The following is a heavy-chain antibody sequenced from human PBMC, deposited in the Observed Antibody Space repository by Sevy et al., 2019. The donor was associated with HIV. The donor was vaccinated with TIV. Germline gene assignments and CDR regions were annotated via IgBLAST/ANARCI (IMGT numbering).Heavy chain of an antibody. J-gene: IGHJ4*02. CDR3: AKVSCSGGSCYYGPFDY. Sequence: GGSLRLSCAASGFTFSSYGMHWVRQAPGKGLEWVAFIRYDGSNKYYADSVKGRFTISRDNSKNTLYLQMNSLRAEDTAVYYCAKVSCSGGSCYYGPFDYSGQGTMVTVSS. CDR1: GFTFSSYG. V-gene: IGHV3-30*02. D-gene: IGHD2-15*01. CDR2: IRYDGSNK.